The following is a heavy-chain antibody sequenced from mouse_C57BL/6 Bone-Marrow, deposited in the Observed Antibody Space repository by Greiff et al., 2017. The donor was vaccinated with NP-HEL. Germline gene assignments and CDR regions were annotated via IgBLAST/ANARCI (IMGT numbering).Heavy chain of an antibody. J-gene: IGHJ2*01. CDR3: ARDQDYGSSFYYFDY. CDR1: GFTFSSYA. D-gene: IGHD1-1*01. CDR2: ISDGGSYT. V-gene: IGHV5-4*01. Sequence: EVQLVESGGGLVKPGGSLKLSCAASGFTFSSYAMSWVRQTPEKRLEWVATISDGGSYTYYPDNVKGRFTISRDNAKNNLYLQMSHLKSEDTAMYYCARDQDYGSSFYYFDYWGQGTTLTVSS.